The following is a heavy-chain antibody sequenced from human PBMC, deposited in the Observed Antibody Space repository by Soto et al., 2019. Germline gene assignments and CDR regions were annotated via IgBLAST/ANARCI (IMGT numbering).Heavy chain of an antibody. Sequence: QITLKESGPTLVKPTQTLTLTCTFSGFSLSTSGVGVGWIRQPPGKALEWLALIYWNDDKRYSPSLKSRLTITKDTSKNQVVLTMTNVDPVDTATYYCAHTGYGSGSIPPRFDPWGQGTLVTVSS. CDR1: GFSLSTSGVG. V-gene: IGHV2-5*01. D-gene: IGHD3-10*01. J-gene: IGHJ5*02. CDR2: IYWNDDK. CDR3: AHTGYGSGSIPPRFDP.